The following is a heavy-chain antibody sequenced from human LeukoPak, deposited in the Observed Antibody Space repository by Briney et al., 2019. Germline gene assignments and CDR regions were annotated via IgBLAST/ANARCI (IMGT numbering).Heavy chain of an antibody. CDR1: GGSFSGYY. J-gene: IGHJ6*02. V-gene: IGHV4-34*01. CDR3: RMFRGVISTSYYGMDV. D-gene: IGHD3-10*01. Sequence: SETLSLTCVVYGGSFSGYYWSWIRQPPGKGLEWIGEINHSGSTNYNPSLKSRVTISVDTSKNQFSLKLSSVTAADTAVYYCRMFRGVISTSYYGMDVWGQGTTVTVSS. CDR2: INHSGST.